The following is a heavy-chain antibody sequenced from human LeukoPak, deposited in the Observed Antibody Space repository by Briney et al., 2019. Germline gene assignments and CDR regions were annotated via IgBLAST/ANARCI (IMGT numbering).Heavy chain of an antibody. D-gene: IGHD6-6*01. Sequence: SETLSLTCTVSGGSISSGGYYWSWIRQHPGKGLEWIGYIYYSGSTYYNPSLKSRVTISVDTSKNQSSLKLSSVTAADTAVYYCARFSQSSSPYFDYWGQGTLVTVSS. CDR2: IYYSGST. CDR3: ARFSQSSSPYFDY. V-gene: IGHV4-31*03. J-gene: IGHJ4*02. CDR1: GGSISSGGYY.